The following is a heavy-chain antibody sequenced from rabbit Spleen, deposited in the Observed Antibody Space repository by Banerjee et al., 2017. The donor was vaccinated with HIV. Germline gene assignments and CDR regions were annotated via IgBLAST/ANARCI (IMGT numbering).Heavy chain of an antibody. CDR1: GFDFNGHYD. CDR2: IYIGSSGAT. D-gene: IGHD7-1*01. Sequence: QEQLEESGGDLVKPEGSLTLTCKASGFDFNGHYDMCWVRQAPGKGLEWIACIYIGSSGATYYASWAKGRFTISKASSTTVTLQMPSLTAADTATYFCTRYIPNTGTNLDLWGQGTLVTVS. V-gene: IGHV1S45*01. CDR3: TRYIPNTGTNLDL. J-gene: IGHJ6*01.